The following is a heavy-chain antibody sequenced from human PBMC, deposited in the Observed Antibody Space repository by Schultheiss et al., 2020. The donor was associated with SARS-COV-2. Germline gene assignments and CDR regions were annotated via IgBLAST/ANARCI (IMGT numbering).Heavy chain of an antibody. D-gene: IGHD3-3*01. Sequence: GGSLRLSCSASGFTFSSYAMHWVRQAPGKGLEYVSAISSNGGSTYYANSVKGRFTISRDNSKNTLYLQMNSLRAEDTAVYYCARVTFWSGYYAYYYYGMDVWGQGTTVTVSS. V-gene: IGHV3-64*04. CDR2: ISSNGGST. CDR1: GFTFSSYA. J-gene: IGHJ6*02. CDR3: ARVTFWSGYYAYYYYGMDV.